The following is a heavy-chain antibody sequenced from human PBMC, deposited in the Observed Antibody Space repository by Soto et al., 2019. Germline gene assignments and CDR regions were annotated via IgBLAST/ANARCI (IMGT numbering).Heavy chain of an antibody. D-gene: IGHD2-2*01. CDR1: GGSISSYY. J-gene: IGHJ6*03. CDR3: ARHKLLWSYYYMDV. Sequence: QVQLQESGPGLVKPSETLSLTCTVSGGSISSYYWSWIRQPPGKGLEWLGYIYYSGSTNYTPSLKSRVTISVDTSKNQFSLKLSSVTAADTAVYYCARHKLLWSYYYMDVWGKGTTVTVSS. CDR2: IYYSGST. V-gene: IGHV4-59*08.